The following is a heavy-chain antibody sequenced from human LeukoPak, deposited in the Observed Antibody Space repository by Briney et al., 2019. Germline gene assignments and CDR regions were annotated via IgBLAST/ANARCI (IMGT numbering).Heavy chain of an antibody. Sequence: GGSLRLSCAASGFTFSSYVMSRVRQAPGKGLEWISCISNSGTGTHYADSLKDRFTISRDNSKSSLYLQMNSLRAEDTAVYYCTRGDWSADCWGQGTLVTVSS. CDR1: GFTFSSYV. J-gene: IGHJ4*02. D-gene: IGHD3/OR15-3a*01. CDR2: ISNSGTGT. V-gene: IGHV3-23*01. CDR3: TRGDWSADC.